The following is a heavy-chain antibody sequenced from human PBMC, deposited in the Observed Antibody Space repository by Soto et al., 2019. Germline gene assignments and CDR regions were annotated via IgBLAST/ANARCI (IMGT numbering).Heavy chain of an antibody. Sequence: QVQLVQSGAEVKKPGASVKVSCKASGYTFTSYGISWVRQAPGQGLEWMGWISAYNGNTNYAQKLQGRVTMTTDTPRSTAYMELRSLRSEDTAVYYCARVALGYSYDELDYWGQGTLVTVSS. CDR2: ISAYNGNT. D-gene: IGHD5-18*01. CDR1: GYTFTSYG. CDR3: ARVALGYSYDELDY. V-gene: IGHV1-18*01. J-gene: IGHJ4*02.